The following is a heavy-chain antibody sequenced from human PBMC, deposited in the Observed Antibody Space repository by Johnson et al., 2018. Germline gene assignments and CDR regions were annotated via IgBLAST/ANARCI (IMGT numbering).Heavy chain of an antibody. CDR2: IIPIFGTA. D-gene: IGHD3-10*01. CDR1: GGTFSSYA. Sequence: QVQLVQSGAEVKKPGSSXKVSCKASGGTFSSYAISWVRQAPGQGLEWMGGIIPIFGTANYAQKFQGRVTITADESTSTAHLELGGLRSEDTAVYYCARERGVGAPEYVQHWGHGTLVTVSS. CDR3: ARERGVGAPEYVQH. J-gene: IGHJ1*01. V-gene: IGHV1-69*12.